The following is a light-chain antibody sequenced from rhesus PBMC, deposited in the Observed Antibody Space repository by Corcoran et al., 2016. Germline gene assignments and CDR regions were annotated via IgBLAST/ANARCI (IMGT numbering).Light chain of an antibody. CDR3: QHYNSAPFT. CDR2: YAS. CDR1: QGISSY. J-gene: IGKJ3*01. V-gene: IGKV1-37*01. Sequence: DIQMTQSPSSLSASVGDRVTITCRARQGISSYLAWYQQKPGKAPKPLIYYASNLESVVPSRFSGSGFGTEFTLTISSLQPEDFATYYCQHYNSAPFTFGPGTKLDIK.